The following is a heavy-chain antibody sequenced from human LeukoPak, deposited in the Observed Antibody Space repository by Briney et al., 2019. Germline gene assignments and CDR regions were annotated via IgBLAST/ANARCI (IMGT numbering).Heavy chain of an antibody. CDR1: GFTFGDYA. CDR3: TRTYYYDSSGYINFDY. J-gene: IGHJ4*02. V-gene: IGHV3-49*03. Sequence: SLRLSCTASGFTFGDYAMSWFRQAPGKGLEWVGFIRSKAYGGTTEYAASVKGRFTISRDDSKSIAYLQMNSLKTEDTAVYYCTRTYYYDSSGYINFDYWGQGTLVTVSS. CDR2: IRSKAYGGTT. D-gene: IGHD3-22*01.